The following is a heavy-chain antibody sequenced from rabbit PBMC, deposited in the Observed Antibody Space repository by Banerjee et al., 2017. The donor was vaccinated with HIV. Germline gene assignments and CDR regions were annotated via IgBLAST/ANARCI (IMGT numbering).Heavy chain of an antibody. V-gene: IGHV1S40*01. J-gene: IGHJ6*01. CDR2: IYTGSSGST. Sequence: QSLEESGGDLVKPGASLTLTCTASGFSFSSSYWICWVRQAPGKGLEWIACIYTGSSGSTYYASWAKGRFTISKTSSTTVTLQMTSLTAADTATYFCARPDPRSGYYTYYGMDLWGPGTLVTVS. CDR1: GFSFSSSYW. D-gene: IGHD1-1*01. CDR3: ARPDPRSGYYTYYGMDL.